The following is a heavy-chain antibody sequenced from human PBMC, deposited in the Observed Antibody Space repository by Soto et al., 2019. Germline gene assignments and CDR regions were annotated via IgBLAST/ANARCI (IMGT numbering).Heavy chain of an antibody. CDR3: AREGRHSGGNSPPYYYSYGMDV. CDR1: GGSISSGDYY. V-gene: IGHV4-30-4*01. D-gene: IGHD2-21*02. CDR2: IYYSGST. Sequence: SETLSLTCTVSGGSISSGDYYWSWIRQPPGKGLEWIGDIYYSGSTYYNPSLKSRATISVDTSKSRFSLKLSSVTAADTAGYYCAREGRHSGGNSPPYYYSYGMDVWGQGTTVTVSS. J-gene: IGHJ6*02.